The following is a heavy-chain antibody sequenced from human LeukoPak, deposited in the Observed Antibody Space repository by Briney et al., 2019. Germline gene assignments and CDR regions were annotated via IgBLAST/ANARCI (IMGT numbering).Heavy chain of an antibody. V-gene: IGHV1-69*13. CDR3: ARDSGTIFGVVNTFDY. D-gene: IGHD3-3*01. J-gene: IGHJ4*02. CDR1: GYTVTSYY. CDR2: IIPIFGTA. Sequence: ASVKVSCKASGYTVTSYYMHWVRQAPGQGLEWMGGIIPIFGTANYAQKFQGRVTITADESTSTAYMELSSLRSEDTAVYYCARDSGTIFGVVNTFDYWGQGTLVTVSS.